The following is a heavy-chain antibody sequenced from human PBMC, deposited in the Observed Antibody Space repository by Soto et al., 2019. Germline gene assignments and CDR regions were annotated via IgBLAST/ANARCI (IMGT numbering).Heavy chain of an antibody. D-gene: IGHD2-2*02. V-gene: IGHV4-4*02. Sequence: QVYLHQSGPGLVKPSGTLSLTCAASGDSISSTHWWPWVRQPPGKGLEWIGEVYHSGSTSYNPSLKSRVTISVDKSNNPFSLKLTSVTAADTAVYYCATLPPRIVVTVLPIPTWGQGTLVSVSS. CDR2: VYHSGST. CDR1: GDSISSTHW. J-gene: IGHJ5*02. CDR3: ATLPPRIVVTVLPIPT.